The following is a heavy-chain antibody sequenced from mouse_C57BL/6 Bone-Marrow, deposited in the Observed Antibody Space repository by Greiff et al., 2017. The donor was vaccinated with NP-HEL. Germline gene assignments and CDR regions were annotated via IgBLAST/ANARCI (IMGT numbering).Heavy chain of an antibody. J-gene: IGHJ2*01. D-gene: IGHD1-1*01. CDR3: ATYYY. Sequence: EVKVEESGGGLVKPGGSLKLSCAASGFTFSDYGMHWVRQAPEKGLEWVAYISSGSSTIYYADTVKGRFTISRDNAKNTLFLQMTSLRSEDTAMYYCATYYYWGQGTTLTVSS. V-gene: IGHV5-17*01. CDR1: GFTFSDYG. CDR2: ISSGSSTI.